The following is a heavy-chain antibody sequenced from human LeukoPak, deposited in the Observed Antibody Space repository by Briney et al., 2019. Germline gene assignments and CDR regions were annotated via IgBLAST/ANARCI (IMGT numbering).Heavy chain of an antibody. CDR3: AREVYGDNYFDY. V-gene: IGHV3-7*05. J-gene: IGHJ4*02. CDR2: IKQDGSDK. CDR1: GXTFSRHW. Sequence: PGGSLRLSCAASGXTFSRHWMSWVRQAPGRGLEWVANIKQDGSDKYYVDSVKGRFTISRDNAKTSLFLQMNSLRVEDTAVYYCAREVYGDNYFDYWGQGTLVTVAS. D-gene: IGHD4-17*01.